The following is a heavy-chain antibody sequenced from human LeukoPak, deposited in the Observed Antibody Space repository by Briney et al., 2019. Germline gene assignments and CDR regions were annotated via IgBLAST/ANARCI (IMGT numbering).Heavy chain of an antibody. CDR1: GGTFSSYA. D-gene: IGHD3-10*01. V-gene: IGHV1-69*01. CDR3: ARGPAMVRGVMGGYYFDY. Sequence: GSSVKVSCKASGGTFSSYAISWVRQAPGQGLEWMGGIIPIFGTANYAQKFQGRVTITADESTSTAYMELSSLRSEDTAVYYCARGPAMVRGVMGGYYFDYWGQGTLVTVSS. J-gene: IGHJ4*02. CDR2: IIPIFGTA.